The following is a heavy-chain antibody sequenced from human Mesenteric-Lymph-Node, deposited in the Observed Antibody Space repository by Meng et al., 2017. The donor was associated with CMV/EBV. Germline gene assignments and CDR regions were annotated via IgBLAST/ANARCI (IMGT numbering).Heavy chain of an antibody. J-gene: IGHJ2*01. CDR2: IYSGGGSS. V-gene: IGHV3-23*03. CDR3: AKTYSSSSEDWYFDL. Sequence: SGFTFSGYCMSWVRQVPGKGLEWVSVIYSGGGSSYYADFVKGRFTVSRDNSKNTLYLQMDSLRAEDTAVYYCAKTYSSSSEDWYFDLWGRGTLVTVSS. D-gene: IGHD6-6*01. CDR1: GFTFSGYC.